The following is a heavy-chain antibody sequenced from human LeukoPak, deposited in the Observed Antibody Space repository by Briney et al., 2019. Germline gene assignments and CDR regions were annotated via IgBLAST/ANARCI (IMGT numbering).Heavy chain of an antibody. J-gene: IGHJ3*02. Sequence: GESLKISCKGSGYSITSYWIGWVRQMPGKGLEWMGIIYPGDSDTRYSPSFQGQVTISADKSISTAYLQWSSLKASDTAMYYCARREYDSSGSAAFDIWGQGTMVTVSS. V-gene: IGHV5-51*01. CDR1: GYSITSYW. D-gene: IGHD3-22*01. CDR3: ARREYDSSGSAAFDI. CDR2: IYPGDSDT.